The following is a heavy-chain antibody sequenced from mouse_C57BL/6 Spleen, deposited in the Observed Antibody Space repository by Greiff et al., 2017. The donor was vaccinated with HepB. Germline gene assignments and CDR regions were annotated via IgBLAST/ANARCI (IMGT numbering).Heavy chain of an antibody. V-gene: IGHV1-15*01. J-gene: IGHJ1*03. CDR1: GYTFTDYE. D-gene: IGHD1-1*01. CDR3: TRSGDGSSYGYFDV. CDR2: IDPETGGT. Sequence: VQLQQSGAELVRPGASVTLSCKASGYTFTDYEMHWVKQTPVHGLEWIGAIDPETGGTAYNQKFKGKAILTADKSSSTAYMELRSLTSEDSAVYYGTRSGDGSSYGYFDVWGTGTTVTVSS.